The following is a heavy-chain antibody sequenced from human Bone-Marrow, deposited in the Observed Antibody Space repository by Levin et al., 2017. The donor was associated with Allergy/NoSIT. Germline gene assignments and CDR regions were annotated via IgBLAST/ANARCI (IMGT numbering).Heavy chain of an antibody. Sequence: PSETLSLTCSVSGGSISSGDNYWSWIRQPPGKGLESIGYIYYSGGTYYNPSLKSRVTISVDTSKNQFSLKLSSVTAADTAVYYCARVSGITADSGYDYYMDVWGKGTTVTVSS. J-gene: IGHJ6*03. V-gene: IGHV4-30-4*01. D-gene: IGHD1-20*01. CDR2: IYYSGGT. CDR3: ARVSGITADSGYDYYMDV. CDR1: GGSISSGDNY.